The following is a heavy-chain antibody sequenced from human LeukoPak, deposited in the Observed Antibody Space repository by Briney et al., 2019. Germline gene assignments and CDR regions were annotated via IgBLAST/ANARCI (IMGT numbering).Heavy chain of an antibody. V-gene: IGHV4-59*01. J-gene: IGHJ4*02. D-gene: IGHD1-1*01. CDR1: GGSFSGYY. CDR3: ARGPTRYYFDY. CDR2: IFYSGNT. Sequence: SETLSLTCAVYGGSFSGYYWSWIRQSPGKGLQWIGHIFYSGNTNYNPSLKSRVIISLDTSKNQFSLNLTSVTAADTALYYCARGPTRYYFDYWGQGTLVTVSS.